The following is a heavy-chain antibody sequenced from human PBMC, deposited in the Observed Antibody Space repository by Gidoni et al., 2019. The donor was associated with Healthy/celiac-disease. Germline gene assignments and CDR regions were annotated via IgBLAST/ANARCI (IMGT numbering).Heavy chain of an antibody. CDR3: ARAGGAAAGTPWFDY. D-gene: IGHD6-13*01. V-gene: IGHV3-30*04. Sequence: QVQLVESGGGVVQPGRSLRLSCAASGSTFSSYAMHWVRQAPGKGLEWVAVISYDGSNKYYADSVKGRFTISRDNSKNTLYLQMNSLRAEDTAVYYCARAGGAAAGTPWFDYWGQGTLVTVSS. CDR2: ISYDGSNK. CDR1: GSTFSSYA. J-gene: IGHJ5*01.